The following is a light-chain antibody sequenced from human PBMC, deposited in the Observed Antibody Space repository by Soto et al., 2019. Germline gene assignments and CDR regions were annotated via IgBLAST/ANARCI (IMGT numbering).Light chain of an antibody. CDR2: QAS. V-gene: IGKV1-5*03. Sequence: DIQMTQSPSTLSASIGDRVTITCRASQNISSWWSWYQQRPGEAPNLLIYQASILESGVPARFSGNGSGTELSLTISSLQPDDFATCYCQQYTLTSLSFGGGTKVEIK. J-gene: IGKJ4*01. CDR1: QNISSW. CDR3: QQYTLTSLS.